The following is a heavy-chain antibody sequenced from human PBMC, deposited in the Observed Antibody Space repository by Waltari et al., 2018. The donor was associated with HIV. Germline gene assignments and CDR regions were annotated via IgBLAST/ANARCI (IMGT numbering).Heavy chain of an antibody. D-gene: IGHD3-10*01. CDR1: GFTFSSYW. CDR3: ARRPPGSGSYPYYVDY. V-gene: IGHV3-7*01. Sequence: EVQLVESGGGLVQPGGSLRLSCAASGFTFSSYWMSWVRQAPGKGLEWVANIKQDGSEKYYVDSVKGRFTISRDNAKNSLYLQMNSLRAEDTAVYYCARRPPGSGSYPYYVDYWGQGTLVTVSS. J-gene: IGHJ4*02. CDR2: IKQDGSEK.